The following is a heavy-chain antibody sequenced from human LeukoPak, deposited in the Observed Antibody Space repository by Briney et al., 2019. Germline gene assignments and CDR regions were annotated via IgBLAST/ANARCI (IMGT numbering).Heavy chain of an antibody. V-gene: IGHV4-4*02. CDR3: ARVIPNYYDSTGGAFDI. J-gene: IGHJ3*02. CDR1: GGSISSSNW. CDR2: ICHSGST. Sequence: SGTLSLTCAVSGGSISSSNWWSWVRQPPGKGLEWIGEICHSGSTNYNPSLKSRVTISVDKSKNQFSLKLSSVTAADTAVYYCARVIPNYYDSTGGAFDIWGQGTMVTVSS. D-gene: IGHD3-22*01.